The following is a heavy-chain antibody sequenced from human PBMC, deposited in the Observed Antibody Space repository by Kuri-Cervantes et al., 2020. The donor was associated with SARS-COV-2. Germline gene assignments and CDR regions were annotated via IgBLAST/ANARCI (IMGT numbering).Heavy chain of an antibody. D-gene: IGHD5-18*01. CDR2: ISSSSSYI. CDR3: AGGYSYGLFDY. CDR1: GFTFSSYS. V-gene: IGHV3-21*01. J-gene: IGHJ4*02. Sequence: GESLKISCAASGFTFSSYSMNWVRQAPGKGLEWVSSISSSSSYIYYADSVKGRFTISRGNAKNSLYLQMNSLRAEDTAVYYCAGGYSYGLFDYWGQGTLVTVSS.